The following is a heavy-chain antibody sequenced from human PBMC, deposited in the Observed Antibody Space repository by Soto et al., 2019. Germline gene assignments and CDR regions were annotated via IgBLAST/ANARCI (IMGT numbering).Heavy chain of an antibody. V-gene: IGHV3-23*01. D-gene: IGHD2-8*01. CDR1: GFTFSSYA. J-gene: IGHJ6*03. CDR2: ISGSGGST. Sequence: GSLRLSCAASGFTFSSYAMSWVRQAPGKGLEWVSAISGSGGSTYYADSVKGRFTISRDNSKNTLYLQMNSLRAEDTAVYYCAKDHFNGDYYYYMDVWGKGTTVTVSS. CDR3: AKDHFNGDYYYYMDV.